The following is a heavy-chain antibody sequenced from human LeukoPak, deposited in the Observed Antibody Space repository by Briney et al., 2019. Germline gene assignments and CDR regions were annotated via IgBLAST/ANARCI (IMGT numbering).Heavy chain of an antibody. CDR2: INPNSGGT. Sequence: GASVKVSCKASGYTFTGYCIHWVRQAPGQGLEWMGWINPNSGGTNYAQKFQGRVTMTRDTSISTAYMELSRLISDDTAVYYCARKTLYGDYRGDYFDYWGQGTLVTVSS. V-gene: IGHV1-2*02. CDR1: GYTFTGYC. J-gene: IGHJ4*02. D-gene: IGHD4-17*01. CDR3: ARKTLYGDYRGDYFDY.